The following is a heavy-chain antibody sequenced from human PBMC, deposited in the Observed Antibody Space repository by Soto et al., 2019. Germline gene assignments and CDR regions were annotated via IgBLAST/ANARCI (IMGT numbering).Heavy chain of an antibody. J-gene: IGHJ6*03. CDR3: AKAGGVNTAAGDYYYYYMDV. CDR2: ISGSGGST. CDR1: GFTFSSYA. V-gene: IGHV3-23*01. D-gene: IGHD6-25*01. Sequence: EVQLLESGGGLVQPGGSLRLSCAASGFTFSSYAMSWVRQAPGKGLEWVSAISGSGGSTYYADSVKGRFTISRDNSKNTLYLQMNSLRAEDTAVYYCAKAGGVNTAAGDYYYYYMDVWGKGTTVTVSS.